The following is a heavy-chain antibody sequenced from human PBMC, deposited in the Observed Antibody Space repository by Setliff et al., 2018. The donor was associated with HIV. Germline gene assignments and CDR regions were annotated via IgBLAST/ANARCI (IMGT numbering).Heavy chain of an antibody. CDR2: INWNGGST. J-gene: IGHJ6*02. CDR3: ARNYYDSSGYYGMDV. D-gene: IGHD3-22*01. CDR1: GFTFEDYG. Sequence: PGGSLRLSCAVSGFTFEDYGMSWVRQAPGKGLEWVSGINWNGGSTGYVDSVKGRFTISRDNAKDSLYLQMNSLRAEDTAVYYCARNYYDSSGYYGMDVWGQGTTVTVSS. V-gene: IGHV3-20*04.